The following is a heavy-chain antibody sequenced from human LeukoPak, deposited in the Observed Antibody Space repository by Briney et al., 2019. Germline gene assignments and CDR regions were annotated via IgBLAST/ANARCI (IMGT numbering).Heavy chain of an antibody. Sequence: GGSLRLSCAASGTTVSSNYMSWVRQAPGKGLEWVSSISSRSSYIYYADSVKGRFTISRDDAKNSLSLQMNSLGAEDTALYYCARQKESRVVAGHDAFDIWGQGTMVTVSS. V-gene: IGHV3-21*01. D-gene: IGHD6-19*01. CDR1: GTTVSSNY. J-gene: IGHJ3*02. CDR2: ISSRSSYI. CDR3: ARQKESRVVAGHDAFDI.